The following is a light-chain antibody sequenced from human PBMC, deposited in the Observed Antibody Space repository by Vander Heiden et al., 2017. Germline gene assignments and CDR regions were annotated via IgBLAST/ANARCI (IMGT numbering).Light chain of an antibody. J-gene: IGKJ4*01. CDR2: AAS. Sequence: AIRMTQSPSSFSASTGDRVTITCRASQGISSYLAWYQQKPGKAPKLLIYAASTLQSAVPSTFTGSRSRTDFTLTIICLQSEDFATYYCQEYDTYPLTFGGGTKVEIK. CDR3: QEYDTYPLT. V-gene: IGKV1-8*01. CDR1: QGISSY.